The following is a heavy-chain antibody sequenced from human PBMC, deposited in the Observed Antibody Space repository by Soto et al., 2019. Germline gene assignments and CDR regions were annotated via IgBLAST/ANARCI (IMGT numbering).Heavy chain of an antibody. Sequence: QVQLVQSGAEVKKPGASVKVSCKASGYTFTSYAMHWVRQTPGQRLEWMGWINAGNGNTKYSQKFQGRVTITRDTSASTAYMELSSLRSEDTAVYYCARGVGLYSGYDYWGQGTLVTVSS. CDR1: GYTFTSYA. D-gene: IGHD5-12*01. J-gene: IGHJ4*02. CDR3: ARGVGLYSGYDY. CDR2: INAGNGNT. V-gene: IGHV1-3*01.